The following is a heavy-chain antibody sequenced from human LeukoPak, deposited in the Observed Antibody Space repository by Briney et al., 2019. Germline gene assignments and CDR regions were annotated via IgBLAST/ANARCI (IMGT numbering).Heavy chain of an antibody. CDR2: ISYDGSDK. J-gene: IGHJ3*02. D-gene: IGHD6-19*01. CDR1: GFTFSSSV. V-gene: IGHV3-30*18. Sequence: GGSLRLSCAASGFTFSSSVMHWVRRAPGKGLERVAVISYDGSDKYYADSVKGRFTISRDNSKNTLYVQMNSPRAEDTAVYYCAKDTKVAVLFDSFDIWGLGTMVTVSS. CDR3: AKDTKVAVLFDSFDI.